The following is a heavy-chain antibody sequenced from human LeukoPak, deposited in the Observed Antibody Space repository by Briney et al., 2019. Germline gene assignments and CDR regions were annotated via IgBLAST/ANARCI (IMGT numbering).Heavy chain of an antibody. J-gene: IGHJ5*02. CDR1: GFIFSDYA. V-gene: IGHV3-48*02. CDR2: ISSSSSTI. D-gene: IGHD6-13*01. Sequence: AGSLRLSCAASGFIFSDYAMNWVRQAPGKGLEWVSYISSSSSTIYYADSVKGRFTISRDNAKNSLYLQMNSLRDEDTAVYYCARDRGIAAAGTQWFDPWGQGTLVSLSS. CDR3: ARDRGIAAAGTQWFDP.